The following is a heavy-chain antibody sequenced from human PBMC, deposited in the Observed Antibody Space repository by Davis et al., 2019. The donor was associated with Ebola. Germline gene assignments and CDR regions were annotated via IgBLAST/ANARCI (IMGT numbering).Heavy chain of an antibody. Sequence: GESLKISCAASGFSFSSYWMSWVRQAPGKGLEWVSTIIGSGGSTYYADSVKGRFTISRDNSKNTLYLQMNSLRAGDTAVYYCAKGSIAVALFDYWGQGTTVTVSS. V-gene: IGHV3-23*01. CDR2: IIGSGGST. J-gene: IGHJ4*03. CDR1: GFSFSSYW. CDR3: AKGSIAVALFDY. D-gene: IGHD6-19*01.